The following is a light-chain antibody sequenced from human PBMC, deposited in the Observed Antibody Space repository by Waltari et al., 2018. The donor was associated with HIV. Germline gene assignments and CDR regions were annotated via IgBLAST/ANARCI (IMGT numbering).Light chain of an antibody. CDR3: DLYMGSGSWV. CDR1: SGSVSTNHY. V-gene: IGLV8-61*01. J-gene: IGLJ3*02. Sequence: QTVVTQESSFSVSPGGTVTLTCGLSSGSVSTNHYPSWYQQTPGQAPRTLTYITDSDSSGVPDRFSGSIRGNKAALTITGAQAEYELDYYGDLYMGSGSWVFGGGTKLTVL. CDR2: ITD.